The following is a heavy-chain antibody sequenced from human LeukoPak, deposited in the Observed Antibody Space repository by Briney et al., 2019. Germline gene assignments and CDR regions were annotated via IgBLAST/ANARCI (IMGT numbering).Heavy chain of an antibody. V-gene: IGHV3-30*18. CDR3: AKVVFEDYYDSSGYYGDAFDI. J-gene: IGHJ3*02. CDR1: GFTFSSYG. D-gene: IGHD3-22*01. CDR2: ISYDGSYK. Sequence: GGSLRLSCVASGFTFSSYGMHWVRQTPGKGLEWVAVISYDGSYKYYADSVKGRFTISRDNSQNTLYLQMNSLRAEDTAVYYCAKVVFEDYYDSSGYYGDAFDIWGQGTMVTVSS.